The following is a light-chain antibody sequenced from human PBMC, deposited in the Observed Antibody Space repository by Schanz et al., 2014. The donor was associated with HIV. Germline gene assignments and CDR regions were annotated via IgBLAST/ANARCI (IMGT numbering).Light chain of an antibody. CDR3: QSYDSSLSGLV. CDR1: SSDVGGYNY. Sequence: QSALTQPASVSGSPGQSITISCTGTSSDVGGYNYVSWYQQHPGKAPKLMIYEVSKRPSGVPDRFSGSKSGTSASLAITGLQAEDEADYYCQSYDSSLSGLVFGGGTKLTVL. V-gene: IGLV2-14*01. J-gene: IGLJ2*01. CDR2: EVS.